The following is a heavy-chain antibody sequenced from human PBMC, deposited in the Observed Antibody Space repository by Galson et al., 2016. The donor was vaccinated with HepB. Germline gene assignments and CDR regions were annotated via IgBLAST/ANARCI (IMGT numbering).Heavy chain of an antibody. Sequence: SLRLSCAASGYTFSSYAMSWVRQAPGKGLEWVSAMGGSGGTTSYADSVKGRFTISRDNSKNTLFLQMNSLRAEDTAIYYCAKLHFWSGYYVDSWGQGTLGTVSS. CDR2: MGGSGGTT. CDR3: AKLHFWSGYYVDS. V-gene: IGHV3-23*01. J-gene: IGHJ4*02. CDR1: GYTFSSYA. D-gene: IGHD3-3*02.